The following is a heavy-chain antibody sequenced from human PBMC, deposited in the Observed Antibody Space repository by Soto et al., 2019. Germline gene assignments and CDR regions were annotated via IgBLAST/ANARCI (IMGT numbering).Heavy chain of an antibody. CDR3: ARVRGGGHCDD. D-gene: IGHD1-26*01. CDR2: IYYSGST. Sequence: SETLSLTCTVSGGSISSGGYYWSWIRQHPGKGLEWIGYIYYSGSTYYNPSLKSRVTISVDTSKHQFSLKLTSVTAADTAVYYCARVRGGGHCDDWGQGTLGTVS. V-gene: IGHV4-31*03. CDR1: GGSISSGGYY. J-gene: IGHJ4*02.